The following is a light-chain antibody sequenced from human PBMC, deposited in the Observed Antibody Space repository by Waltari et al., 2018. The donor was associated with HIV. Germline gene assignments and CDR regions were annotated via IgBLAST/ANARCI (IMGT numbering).Light chain of an antibody. J-gene: IGLJ2*01. CDR3: FSYAGNNYLL. CDR2: EVS. CDR1: SSYIGLYNF. V-gene: IGLV2-8*01. Sequence: QSALTQPPSASGSPGQSVTISCAGTSSYIGLYNFVSWYQHHPGKAPKLMISEVSRRPSGVPDRFSGSKSGNTASLTVSGLQAEDEAAYYCFSYAGNNYLLFGGGTKLTVL.